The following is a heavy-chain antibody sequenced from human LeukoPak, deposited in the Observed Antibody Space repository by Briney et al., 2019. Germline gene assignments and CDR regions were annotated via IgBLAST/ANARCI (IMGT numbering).Heavy chain of an antibody. CDR1: GGTFSSYA. Sequence: SVKVSCKASGGTFSSYAISWVRQAPGQGLEWMGGIIPIFGTPNYAQKFQGRVTITTDESTSTAYMELSSLRSEDTAVYYCARGGGAWYYDSSGLDYWGQGTLVTVSS. J-gene: IGHJ4*02. CDR3: ARGGGAWYYDSSGLDY. D-gene: IGHD3-22*01. CDR2: IIPIFGTP. V-gene: IGHV1-69*05.